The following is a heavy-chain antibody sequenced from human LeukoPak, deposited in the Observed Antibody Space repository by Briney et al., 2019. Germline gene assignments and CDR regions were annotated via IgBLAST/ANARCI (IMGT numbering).Heavy chain of an antibody. CDR2: ITSSSSTI. CDR3: ARDLLYDSSGIFDY. CDR1: GFTFSSYS. D-gene: IGHD3-22*01. J-gene: IGHJ4*02. V-gene: IGHV3-48*01. Sequence: GGSLRLSCAASGFTFSSYSMNWVRQAPGKGLEWLSYITSSSSTIYYADSVKGRFTISRDNAKNSLYLQMNSLRAEDTAVYYCARDLLYDSSGIFDYWGQGTLVTVSS.